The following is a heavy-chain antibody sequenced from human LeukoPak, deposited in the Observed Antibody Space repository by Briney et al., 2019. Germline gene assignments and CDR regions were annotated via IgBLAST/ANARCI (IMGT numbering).Heavy chain of an antibody. J-gene: IGHJ4*02. CDR1: GFTFSSYA. CDR2: ISNIGGST. Sequence: GGSLRLSCAASGFTFSSYAMSWVRQTPGKGLEWISGISNIGGSTYYADSVKGRFTISRDKSKNTLFLQMNSLRAEDTALYYCAKKRHFGSGSADFDYWGQGTLVTVSS. CDR3: AKKRHFGSGSADFDY. V-gene: IGHV3-23*01. D-gene: IGHD3-10*01.